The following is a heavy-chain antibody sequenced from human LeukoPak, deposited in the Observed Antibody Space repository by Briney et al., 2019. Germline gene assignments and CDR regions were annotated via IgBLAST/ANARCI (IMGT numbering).Heavy chain of an antibody. D-gene: IGHD6-13*01. J-gene: IGHJ5*02. CDR3: AREQQLTNWFDP. V-gene: IGHV4-59*01. Sequence: SETLSLTCTVSGGSISSYYWSWIRQPPGKGLEWIGYTYYSGSTNYNPSLKSRVTISVDTSKNQFSLKLSSVTAADTAVYYCAREQQLTNWFDPWGQGTLVTVSS. CDR1: GGSISSYY. CDR2: TYYSGST.